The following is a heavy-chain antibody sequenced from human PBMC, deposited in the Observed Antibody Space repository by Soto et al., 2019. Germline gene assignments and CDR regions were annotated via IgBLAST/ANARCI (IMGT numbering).Heavy chain of an antibody. V-gene: IGHV1-69*13. CDR2: IIPIFGTA. D-gene: IGHD3-10*01. CDR3: ASAQNHYGSGSYYTPPLGGFDY. J-gene: IGHJ4*02. Sequence: GASVKVSCKASGGTFSSYAISWVRQAPGQGLEWMGGIIPIFGTANYAQKFQGRVTITADESTSTAYMELSSLRSEDTAVYYCASAQNHYGSGSYYTPPLGGFDYWGQGTLVTVSS. CDR1: GGTFSSYA.